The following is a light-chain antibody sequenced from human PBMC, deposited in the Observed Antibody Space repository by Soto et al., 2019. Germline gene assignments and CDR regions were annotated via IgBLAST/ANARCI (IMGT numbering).Light chain of an antibody. J-gene: IGLJ2*01. CDR3: SSYTTSSALV. CDR2: EVS. CDR1: SSDVGGYDY. V-gene: IGLV2-14*01. Sequence: QSVLTQPASVSGSPGQSITISCTGTSSDVGGYDYVSWYQQHPGTVPKLIIYEVSKRPSGVSHRFSGSKSGNTASLTISGLQTEDEADYYCSSYTTSSALVFGGGTQLTVL.